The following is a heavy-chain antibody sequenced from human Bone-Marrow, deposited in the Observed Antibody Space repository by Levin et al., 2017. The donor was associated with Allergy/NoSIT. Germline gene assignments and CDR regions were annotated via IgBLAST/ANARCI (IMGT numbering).Heavy chain of an antibody. CDR2: IDSDGTSA. V-gene: IGHV3-74*03. Sequence: QSGGSLRLSCAASGFTFSDHWMHWVRQTPGKGLVWVSRIDSDGTSATYSDSVKGRFTISRDNAKNTVYLQMNSLRAEDSAVYYCVRRGGYSYALSRPYDLWGQGTLVTVS. J-gene: IGHJ5*02. D-gene: IGHD5-18*01. CDR3: VRRGGYSYALSRPYDL. CDR1: GFTFSDHW.